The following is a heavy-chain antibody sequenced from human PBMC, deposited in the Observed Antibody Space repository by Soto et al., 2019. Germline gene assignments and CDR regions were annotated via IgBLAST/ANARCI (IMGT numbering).Heavy chain of an antibody. V-gene: IGHV4-31*03. J-gene: IGHJ6*02. CDR3: ARDSRSYDFWSGYYPSYYYGMDV. CDR2: IYYSGST. Sequence: PSETLSLTCTVSGGSISSGGYYWSWIRQHPGKGLEWIGYIYYSGSTYYNPSLKSRVTISVDTSKNQFSLKLSSVTAADTAVYYCARDSRSYDFWSGYYPSYYYGMDVWGQGTTVTVSS. D-gene: IGHD3-3*01. CDR1: GGSISSGGYY.